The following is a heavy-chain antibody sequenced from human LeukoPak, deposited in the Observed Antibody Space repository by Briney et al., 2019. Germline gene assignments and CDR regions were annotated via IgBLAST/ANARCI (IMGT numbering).Heavy chain of an antibody. V-gene: IGHV3-30*03. J-gene: IGHJ4*02. Sequence: GGSLRLSCAASGFTFSRFGMHWVRQAPGKGLEWVAVISYDGSNKYYTDSVKGRFTISRDNSNNTLYLQMSSLRAEDTAIYYCARDSGPFDYLLSFDYWGQGTLVTVSS. CDR1: GFTFSRFG. D-gene: IGHD3-9*01. CDR2: ISYDGSNK. CDR3: ARDSGPFDYLLSFDY.